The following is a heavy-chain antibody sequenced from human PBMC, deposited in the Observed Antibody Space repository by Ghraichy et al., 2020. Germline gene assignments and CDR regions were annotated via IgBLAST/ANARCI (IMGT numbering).Heavy chain of an antibody. V-gene: IGHV4-59*01. CDR3: ARGDGGYSGSSNEPFDY. CDR1: GGSISTYY. D-gene: IGHD6-6*01. J-gene: IGHJ4*02. Sequence: SETLSLTCTVSGGSISTYYWSWIRQPPGKGLEWIGYISYTGNTNYNPSLKSRVTISVDTSKNQFSLNLISVTPADTAVYYCARGDGGYSGSSNEPFDYWGQGALVTVSS. CDR2: ISYTGNT.